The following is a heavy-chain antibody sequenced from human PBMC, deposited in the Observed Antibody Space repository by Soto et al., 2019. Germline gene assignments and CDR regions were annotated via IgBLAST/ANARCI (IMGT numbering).Heavy chain of an antibody. CDR1: GYTFTSYD. Sequence: VASVKVSCKASGYTFTSYDINWVRQATGQGLEWMGWMNPNSGNTGSAQKFQGRVTMTRNTSISTAYMELTSLRPEDTAVYYCARKRRDSSSWYNWFDPWGQGTLVTVSS. CDR2: MNPNSGNT. CDR3: ARKRRDSSSWYNWFDP. J-gene: IGHJ5*02. V-gene: IGHV1-8*01. D-gene: IGHD6-13*01.